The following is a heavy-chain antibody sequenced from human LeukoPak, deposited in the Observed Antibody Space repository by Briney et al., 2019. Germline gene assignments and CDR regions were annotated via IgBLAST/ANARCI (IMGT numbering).Heavy chain of an antibody. V-gene: IGHV4-31*03. Sequence: SETLSLTCIVSGVSIGSGGYYWNWIRQHPGKGLEWIGYIHNSGTTYYNPSLKSRLAISVDTSKNQFSLKLSSVTAADTAVYYCARELTGGDNFWSGSPRTNWFDPWGQGTLVTVSS. D-gene: IGHD3-3*01. CDR3: ARELTGGDNFWSGSPRTNWFDP. J-gene: IGHJ5*02. CDR2: IHNSGTT. CDR1: GVSIGSGGYY.